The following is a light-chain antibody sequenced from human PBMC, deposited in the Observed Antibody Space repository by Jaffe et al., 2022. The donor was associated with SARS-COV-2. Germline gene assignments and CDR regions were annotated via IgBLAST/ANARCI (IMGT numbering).Light chain of an antibody. CDR3: QHYGSSLYT. CDR2: GAS. V-gene: IGKV3-20*01. J-gene: IGKJ2*01. CDR1: QSVSTNY. Sequence: EIVLTQSPGTLSLSPGERATLSCRASQSVSTNYLAWYQQRPGQAPTLLIYGASSRATGIPDRFSGSGSGTDFTLTISRLEPEDFAVYYCQHYGSSLYTFGQGTKLEIK.